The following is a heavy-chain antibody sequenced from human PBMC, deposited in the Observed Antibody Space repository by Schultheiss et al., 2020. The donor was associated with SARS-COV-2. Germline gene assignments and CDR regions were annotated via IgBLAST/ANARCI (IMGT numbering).Heavy chain of an antibody. CDR1: GFTFSSYA. V-gene: IGHV3-64*01. D-gene: IGHD3-10*01. CDR2: ISSNGGST. J-gene: IGHJ4*02. Sequence: GGSLRLSCSASGFTFSSYAMHWVRQAPGKGLEYVSAISSNGGSTYYANSVKGRFTISRDNSKNTLYLQMGSLRAEDLAVYYCARVGLYGSGSYNYFDYWGQGTLVTVSS. CDR3: ARVGLYGSGSYNYFDY.